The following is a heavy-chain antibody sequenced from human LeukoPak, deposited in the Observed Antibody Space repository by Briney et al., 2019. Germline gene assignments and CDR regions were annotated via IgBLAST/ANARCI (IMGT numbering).Heavy chain of an antibody. D-gene: IGHD3-3*01. J-gene: IGHJ4*02. CDR2: INGSGDNT. CDR1: GFTFKFYA. V-gene: IGHV3-23*01. CDR3: SKIPQVAIFSVPNFDY. Sequence: GGSLRLSCVASGFTFKFYAMNWVRQAPGKGLEWVAIINGSGDNTYYTDSVKGRFTISRDNSKTTLFLQMNSMRAKAKAVYYYSKIPQVAIFSVPNFDYWGKGTLVTVSS.